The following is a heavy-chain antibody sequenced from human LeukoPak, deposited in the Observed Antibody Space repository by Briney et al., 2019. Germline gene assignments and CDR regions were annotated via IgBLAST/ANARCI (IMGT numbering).Heavy chain of an antibody. CDR1: GFTFSSYG. D-gene: IGHD6-19*01. V-gene: IGHV3-48*04. CDR2: TSGSGGST. Sequence: PGGSLRLSCAASGFTFSSYGMSWVRQAPGKGLEWVSGTSGSGGSTYYADSVKGRFTISRDNAKNSLYLQMNSLRAEDTAVYYCASDSSGILPRFDYWGQGTLVTVSS. CDR3: ASDSSGILPRFDY. J-gene: IGHJ4*02.